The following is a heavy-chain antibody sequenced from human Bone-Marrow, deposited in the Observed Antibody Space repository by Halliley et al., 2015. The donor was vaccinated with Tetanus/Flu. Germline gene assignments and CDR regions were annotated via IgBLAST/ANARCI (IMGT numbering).Heavy chain of an antibody. CDR3: ARGYCAAGRCYHTSFDY. V-gene: IGHV3-33*01. CDR1: GFTFSSYG. D-gene: IGHD2-15*01. Sequence: SLRLSCAASGFTFSSYGMHWVRQAPGKGLEWVALIWYDGSTKYYADSVKGRFTISRDNSKNTLFLQMSSLRAEDTAVYYCARGYCAAGRCYHTSFDYWGQGTLVTVSS. J-gene: IGHJ4*02. CDR2: IWYDGSTK.